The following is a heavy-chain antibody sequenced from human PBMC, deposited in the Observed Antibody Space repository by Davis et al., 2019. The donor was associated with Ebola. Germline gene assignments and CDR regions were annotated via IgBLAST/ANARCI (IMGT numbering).Heavy chain of an antibody. CDR1: GFTFSNYG. D-gene: IGHD2-2*01. J-gene: IGHJ5*02. V-gene: IGHV3-23*01. Sequence: GESLKISCVASGFTFSNYGIHWVRQAPGKGLEWVSGISGGGFAYYADPVKGRFTISRDNSKGMVYLQMNSLRAEDSAVYYCVMDQKGYCTTTSCYGNYLDPWGQGTLVTVSS. CDR3: VMDQKGYCTTTSCYGNYLDP. CDR2: ISGGGFA.